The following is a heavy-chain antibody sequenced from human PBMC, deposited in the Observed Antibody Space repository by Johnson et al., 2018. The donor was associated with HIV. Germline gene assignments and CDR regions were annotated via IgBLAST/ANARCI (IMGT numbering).Heavy chain of an antibody. D-gene: IGHD3-16*01. Sequence: VQLVESGGGLVQPGGSLRLSCAASGFTFSSYAMSWVRQAPGRGLEWVSVIYSGGSTYYADSVQGRFTISRDNSKNTLYRQMNSRRAEDTTVYYCARDGGGRDAFDIWGLGTMVTVYS. J-gene: IGHJ3*02. CDR1: GFTFSSYA. V-gene: IGHV3-66*01. CDR3: ARDGGGRDAFDI. CDR2: IYSGGST.